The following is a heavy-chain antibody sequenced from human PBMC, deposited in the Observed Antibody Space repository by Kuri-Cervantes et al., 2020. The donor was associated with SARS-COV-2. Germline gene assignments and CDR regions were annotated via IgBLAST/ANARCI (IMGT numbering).Heavy chain of an antibody. V-gene: IGHV3-74*01. J-gene: IGHJ4*02. Sequence: ESLKISCAASGFTFSSYWMHWVRQAPGKGLVWVSRINSDGSSTSYADSVKGRFTISRDNAKNTLYLQMNSLRAEDTAVYYCARGMNSGINYDYWGQGTLVTVSS. D-gene: IGHD1-26*01. CDR2: INSDGSST. CDR3: ARGMNSGINYDY. CDR1: GFTFSSYW.